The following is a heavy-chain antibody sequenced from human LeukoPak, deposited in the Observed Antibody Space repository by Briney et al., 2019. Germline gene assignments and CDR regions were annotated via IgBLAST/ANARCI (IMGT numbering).Heavy chain of an antibody. J-gene: IGHJ4*02. Sequence: GGSLRLSCAASGSTFSSCGMHWVRQAPGKGLEWVAVIWYDGSNKYYADSVKGRFTISRDNSKNTLYLQMNSLRAEDTAVYYCAKDPRPDSSGYWYWGQGTLVTVSS. CDR2: IWYDGSNK. CDR3: AKDPRPDSSGYWY. CDR1: GSTFSSCG. V-gene: IGHV3-33*06. D-gene: IGHD3-22*01.